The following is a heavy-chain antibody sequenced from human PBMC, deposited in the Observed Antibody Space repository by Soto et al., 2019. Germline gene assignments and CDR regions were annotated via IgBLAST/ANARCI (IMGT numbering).Heavy chain of an antibody. CDR2: IYSGGYT. Sequence: EVQLVESGGGLIQPGGSLRLSCAVSGFTVSNNYMSWVRQAPGKGLEGVSVIYSGGYTAYGDSVKGRFTISRDNSKNTLFLQMNSPSARDAGVFFGATNPGGGGYWGQGTLVTVSS. CDR1: GFTVSNNY. D-gene: IGHD2-8*01. J-gene: IGHJ4*02. CDR3: ATNPGGGGY. V-gene: IGHV3-53*01.